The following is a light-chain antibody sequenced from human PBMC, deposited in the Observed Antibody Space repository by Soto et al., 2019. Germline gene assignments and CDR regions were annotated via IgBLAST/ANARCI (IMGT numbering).Light chain of an antibody. CDR3: HHYRTSPIT. CDR2: GAS. J-gene: IGKJ5*01. V-gene: IGKV3-20*01. Sequence: ETVLTQSPGTLSLSPGERATLSCRASQSITNNYLAWYQQKPGQAPRLLIYGASSRVTGIPDRFSGSGSGTDFTLTISRLEPEDFAVYYCHHYRTSPITFGQGTRLEIK. CDR1: QSITNNY.